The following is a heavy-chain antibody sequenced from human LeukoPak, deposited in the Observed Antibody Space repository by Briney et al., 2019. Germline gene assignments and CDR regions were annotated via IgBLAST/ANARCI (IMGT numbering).Heavy chain of an antibody. CDR1: GRSISSYY. Sequence: SETLSLTCTVFGRSISSYYWSWIRQTPGKGLEWIGYIYYSGSTNYNPSLKSRVTISVDTSKNQFSLKLSSVTAADTAVYYCAGQYCSGGSCQLDYWGQGTLVTVSS. CDR3: AGQYCSGGSCQLDY. CDR2: IYYSGST. V-gene: IGHV4-59*01. J-gene: IGHJ4*02. D-gene: IGHD2-15*01.